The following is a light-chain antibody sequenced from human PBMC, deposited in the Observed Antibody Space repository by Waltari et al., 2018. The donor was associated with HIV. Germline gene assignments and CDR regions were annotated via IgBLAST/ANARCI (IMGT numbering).Light chain of an antibody. Sequence: QLVLTQSPSASASLGASVKLTRTLSSGHSHYAIAWYQQQPQKGPRFLIKINSDGSHNKGDGIPDRFSGSSSGSERYLTISSLQSEDEADYYCQTWGTGIQDVVFGGGTKLTVL. CDR3: QTWGTGIQDVV. V-gene: IGLV4-69*01. CDR2: INSDGSH. J-gene: IGLJ2*01. CDR1: SGHSHYA.